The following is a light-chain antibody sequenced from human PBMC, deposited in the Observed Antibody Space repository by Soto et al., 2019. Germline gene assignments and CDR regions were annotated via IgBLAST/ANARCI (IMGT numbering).Light chain of an antibody. CDR2: SNN. CDR3: AAWDDSLNGLV. CDR1: SSNIGSNT. Sequence: VLTQPPSASGTPGQRVTISCSGSSSNIGSNTVNWYQQLPGTAPKLLIYSNNQRPSGVPDRFSGSKSGTSASLAISGLQSEDDADYYCAAWDDSLNGLVFGGGTKVTVL. V-gene: IGLV1-44*01. J-gene: IGLJ2*01.